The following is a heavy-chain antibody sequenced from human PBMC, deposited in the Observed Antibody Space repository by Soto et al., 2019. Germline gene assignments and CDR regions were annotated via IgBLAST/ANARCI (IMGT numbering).Heavy chain of an antibody. Sequence: GASLRLSCAASGFTFSGSAMHWVRQASGKGQEWVGRIRSKANSYATAYAASVKGRFTISRDDSKNTAYLQMSSLKTEDTAVYYCTRHDYGDYVGYGMDVWGQGTTVTVS. J-gene: IGHJ6*02. CDR3: TRHDYGDYVGYGMDV. V-gene: IGHV3-73*01. D-gene: IGHD4-17*01. CDR1: GFTFSGSA. CDR2: IRSKANSYAT.